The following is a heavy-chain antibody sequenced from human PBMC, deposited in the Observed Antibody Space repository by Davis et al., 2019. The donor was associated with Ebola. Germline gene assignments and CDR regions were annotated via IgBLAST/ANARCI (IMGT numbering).Heavy chain of an antibody. CDR2: ISGYNGNT. CDR1: GYTFTSYG. J-gene: IGHJ5*02. D-gene: IGHD1-1*01. Sequence: ASVKVSCKASGYTFTSYGISWVRQAPGQGLEWMGWISGYNGNTNYAQKVQGRVTMTRDTSTSTVYMELSSLRSDDTAVYYCARDRHPTVRGWLDPWGQGTLVIVSS. CDR3: ARDRHPTVRGWLDP. V-gene: IGHV1-18*04.